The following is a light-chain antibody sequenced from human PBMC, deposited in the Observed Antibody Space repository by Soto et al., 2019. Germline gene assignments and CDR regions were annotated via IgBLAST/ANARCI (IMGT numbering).Light chain of an antibody. J-gene: IGKJ4*01. Sequence: DIQMTQSPSTLSASVGDRVTITCRASKSGSNWLAWYQQKPWKAPKPLTNKASTLENGVPSTFSGSGSGTYFTLTISSLQPDDFAPYYCHQYHIYPVTFGGGTKVEIK. CDR1: KSGSNW. CDR2: KAS. V-gene: IGKV1-5*03. CDR3: HQYHIYPVT.